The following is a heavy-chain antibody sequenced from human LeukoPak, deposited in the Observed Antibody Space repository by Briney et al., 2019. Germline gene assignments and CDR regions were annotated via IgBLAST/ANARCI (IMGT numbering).Heavy chain of an antibody. CDR2: IETGGAST. Sequence: HTGGSLRLSCAASGFTFSSYGMSWVRQAPGKGLEWVSAIETGGASTYYADSVKGRFSISRDNSKNTLYLQMNSLRAEDTAVYYCARVGGYYDSSGYPDYWGQGTLVTVSS. CDR3: ARVGGYYDSSGYPDY. CDR1: GFTFSSYG. J-gene: IGHJ4*02. D-gene: IGHD3-22*01. V-gene: IGHV3-23*05.